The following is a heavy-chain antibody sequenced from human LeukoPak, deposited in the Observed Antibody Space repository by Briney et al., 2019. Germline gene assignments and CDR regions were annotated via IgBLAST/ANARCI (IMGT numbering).Heavy chain of an antibody. J-gene: IGHJ5*02. CDR1: GGSVSSGSYY. CDR2: IYYSGST. D-gene: IGHD6-6*01. Sequence: SETLSLTCTVSGGSVSSGSYYWSWIRQPPGTGLEWIGYIYYSGSTNYNPSLKSRVTISVDTSKNQFSLKLSSVTAADTAVYYCARSHGIAARPGFWFDPWGQGTLVTVSS. CDR3: ARSHGIAARPGFWFDP. V-gene: IGHV4-61*01.